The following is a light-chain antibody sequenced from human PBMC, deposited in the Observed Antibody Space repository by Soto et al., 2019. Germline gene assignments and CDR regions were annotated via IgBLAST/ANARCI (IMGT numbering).Light chain of an antibody. CDR2: GAS. V-gene: IGKV1-39*01. CDR1: QTITTY. CDR3: QQSHSTPWT. J-gene: IGKJ1*01. Sequence: DIQMTQSPSSLSASVGDRVTITCRASQTITTYVNWYQQKPGKAPQLLIYGASSLQSGVSSRFTGSGSGTDFTLTISSLQPEDFATYHCQQSHSTPWTFGQGTKVEIK.